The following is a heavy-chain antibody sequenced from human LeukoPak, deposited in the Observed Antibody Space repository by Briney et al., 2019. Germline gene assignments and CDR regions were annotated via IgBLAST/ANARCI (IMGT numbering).Heavy chain of an antibody. CDR3: ARSLVY. Sequence: GGSLRLSCAASGFTFSSYGMNWVRQAPGKGPEWISYISRSGSTIYYADSVKGRFTISRDNAKNTLYLQMNSLRAEDTAVYYCARSLVYWGQGTLVTVSS. D-gene: IGHD3-16*01. CDR2: ISRSGSTI. V-gene: IGHV3-48*03. CDR1: GFTFSSYG. J-gene: IGHJ4*02.